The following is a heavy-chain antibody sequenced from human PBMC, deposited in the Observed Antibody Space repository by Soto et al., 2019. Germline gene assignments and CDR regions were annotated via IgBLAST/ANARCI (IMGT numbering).Heavy chain of an antibody. Sequence: PSETLSLTCSVSGYSVSSGDFYWSWIRQHPGKGLEWLGFIDPTGGDHYNPSLKSRLNILIDTSNNQFSLRLNSVTAADTAVYYCATGQVAGPQADAAYLEYWGLGLLFTVSS. CDR1: GYSVSSGDFY. V-gene: IGHV4-31*03. D-gene: IGHD6-19*01. CDR2: IDPTGGD. CDR3: ATGQVAGPQADAAYLEY. J-gene: IGHJ4*02.